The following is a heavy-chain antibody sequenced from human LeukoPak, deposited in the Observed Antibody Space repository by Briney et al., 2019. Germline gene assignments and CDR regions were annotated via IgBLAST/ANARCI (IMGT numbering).Heavy chain of an antibody. CDR3: ARNPFTRYYYYYYMDV. Sequence: GGSLRLSCAASGFTFSSYWMSWVRQAPGKGLEWVANIKQDGSEKYYVDSVKGRFTISRDNAKNSLYLQMNSLRAQDTAVYYCARNPFTRYYYYYYMDVWGKGTTVTVSS. CDR1: GFTFSSYW. V-gene: IGHV3-7*01. CDR2: IKQDGSEK. D-gene: IGHD1-14*01. J-gene: IGHJ6*03.